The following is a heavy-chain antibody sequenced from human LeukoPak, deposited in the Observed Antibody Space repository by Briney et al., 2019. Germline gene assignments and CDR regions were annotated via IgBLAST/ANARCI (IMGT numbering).Heavy chain of an antibody. D-gene: IGHD5-18*01. CDR1: GGSISSCGYY. Sequence: SETLSLTCTVSGGSISSCGYYWSWIRQHPGKGLEGIGYSYYSGSTYYNPSLKSRVTISVDTSKNQFSLKLRSVTAADTAVYYCAREGMVDTRGWYFDYWGQGTLVTVSS. CDR3: AREGMVDTRGWYFDY. V-gene: IGHV4-31*03. J-gene: IGHJ4*02. CDR2: SYYSGST.